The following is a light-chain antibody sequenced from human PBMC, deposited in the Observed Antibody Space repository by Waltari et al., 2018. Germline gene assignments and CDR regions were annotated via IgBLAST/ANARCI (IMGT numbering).Light chain of an antibody. CDR3: QVWDSGSDHYV. CDR2: DDG. CDR1: KIGSKH. V-gene: IGLV3-21*02. Sequence: SYVLTQPPSVSVAPGQTARITCEGNKIGSKHVPWYQHKPGQAPVLVVYDDGDRPSGIPERFSGSNSGNTATLTISRVEAGDEADYYCQVWDSGSDHYVFGTVTTVTVL. J-gene: IGLJ1*01.